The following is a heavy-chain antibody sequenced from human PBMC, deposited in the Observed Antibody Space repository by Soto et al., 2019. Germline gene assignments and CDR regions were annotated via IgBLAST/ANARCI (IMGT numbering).Heavy chain of an antibody. V-gene: IGHV3-48*03. CDR1: GFTFSSYE. J-gene: IGHJ4*02. D-gene: IGHD2-8*01. CDR3: AKYCSSDVCFDY. CDR2: INSDGRTI. Sequence: GGSLRLSCAASGFTFSSYEMNWVRQAPGKGLEWVSYINSDGRTIYYADSVKGRFTISRDNAKKSLYLQMSSLRDEDTAVYYCAKYCSSDVCFDYWGQGTLVTVSS.